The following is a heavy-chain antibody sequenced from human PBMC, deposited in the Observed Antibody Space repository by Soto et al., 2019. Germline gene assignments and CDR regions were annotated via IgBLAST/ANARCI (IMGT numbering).Heavy chain of an antibody. CDR2: ITDSGVST. CDR1: GFTFSNSA. V-gene: IGHV3-23*01. Sequence: VQLLESGGGLVQPGGSLRLSCAASGFTFSNSALRWVRQAPGKGLEWVSSITDSGVSTYYTDSVKGRFTISRDNSKNTLFVQMNSLRADDTAVYYCVAGEFFDYWGQGTLVTVSS. D-gene: IGHD3-16*01. CDR3: VAGEFFDY. J-gene: IGHJ4*02.